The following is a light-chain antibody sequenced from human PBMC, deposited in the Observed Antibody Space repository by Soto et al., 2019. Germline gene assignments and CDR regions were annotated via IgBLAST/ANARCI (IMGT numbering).Light chain of an antibody. CDR1: QSISNN. J-gene: IGKJ1*01. Sequence: EIVMTQSPATLSVSPGERVTLSCRASQSISNNLAWHQQKPGQAPRLLIYGASTRATGIPASFSGSGSGTEFTLTISSLQSENFAVYYCQQYHKWPWMFGQGTKVEIK. CDR2: GAS. V-gene: IGKV3-15*01. CDR3: QQYHKWPWM.